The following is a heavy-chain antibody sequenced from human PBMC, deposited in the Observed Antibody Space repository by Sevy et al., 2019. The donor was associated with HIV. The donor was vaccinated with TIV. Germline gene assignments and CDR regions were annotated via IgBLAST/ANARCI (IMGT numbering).Heavy chain of an antibody. CDR3: AGHYYDSTGYYFPLDY. D-gene: IGHD3-22*01. Sequence: GGSLRLSCAASGFTFSTYAMYWVRQAPGKGLGGVAGISEDGKNKDYADSVKGRFTVSRDNSKNTLYLQMNSLRADDTDVYYCAGHYYDSTGYYFPLDYWGQGTLVTVSS. V-gene: IGHV3-30*01. CDR1: GFTFSTYA. CDR2: ISEDGKNK. J-gene: IGHJ4*02.